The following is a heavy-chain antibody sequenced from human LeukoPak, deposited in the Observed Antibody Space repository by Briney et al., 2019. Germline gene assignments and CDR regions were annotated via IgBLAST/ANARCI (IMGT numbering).Heavy chain of an antibody. CDR1: GGSISSYY. CDR2: IYYSGST. V-gene: IGHV4-59*01. CDR3: ARSFLGDWYFDL. J-gene: IGHJ2*01. Sequence: PSETLSLTCTVSGGSISSYYWSWIRQPPGMGLEGIGCIYYSGSTNYNPSLKSRVTISVDTSKDQFSLRLTSVTAADTAVYYCARSFLGDWYFDLWGRGTLVTVSS. D-gene: IGHD1-26*01.